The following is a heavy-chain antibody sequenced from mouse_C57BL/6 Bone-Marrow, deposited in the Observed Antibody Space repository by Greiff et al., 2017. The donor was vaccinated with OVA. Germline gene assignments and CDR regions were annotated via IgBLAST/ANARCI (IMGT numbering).Heavy chain of an antibody. CDR3: ARRGQLRLRVHYFDY. D-gene: IGHD3-2*02. Sequence: EVQLQESGPELVKPGASVKIPCKASGYTFTDYNMDWVKQSHGKSLEWIGDINPNNGGTIYNQKFKGKATLTVDKSSSTAYMELRSLTSEDTAVYYCARRGQLRLRVHYFDYWGQGTTLTVSS. J-gene: IGHJ2*01. V-gene: IGHV1-18*01. CDR2: INPNNGGT. CDR1: GYTFTDYN.